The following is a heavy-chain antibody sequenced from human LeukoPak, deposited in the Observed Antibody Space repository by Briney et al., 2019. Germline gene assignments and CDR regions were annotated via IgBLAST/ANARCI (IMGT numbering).Heavy chain of an antibody. J-gene: IGHJ5*02. V-gene: IGHV1-8*01. CDR2: INPNSLIP. D-gene: IGHD4-17*01. CDR3: ARVKPVPTVSFDP. Sequence: ASVNVSCTASGYTLSDYDINWVRQAPGQGLEYMGWINPNSLIPGYARKFRGRVTLTMDTSIRTAYMELTGLTYDDTAMYYCARVKPVPTVSFDPWGQGTLVTVSS. CDR1: GYTLSDYD.